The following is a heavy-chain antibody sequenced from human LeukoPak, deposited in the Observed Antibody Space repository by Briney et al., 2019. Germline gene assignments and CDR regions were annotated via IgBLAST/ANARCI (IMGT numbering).Heavy chain of an antibody. CDR2: ISRSGSTI. J-gene: IGHJ4*02. V-gene: IGHV3-48*01. D-gene: IGHD1-7*01. CDR3: ARDSYNWNYEDY. CDR1: GFTFSSYS. Sequence: SGGSLRLSCAASGFTFSSYSMNWVRQAPGKGLEWVSYISRSGSTIYYADSVMGRFTISRDNAKNSLYLQMNSLRAEDTAVYYCARDSYNWNYEDYWGQGTLVTVSS.